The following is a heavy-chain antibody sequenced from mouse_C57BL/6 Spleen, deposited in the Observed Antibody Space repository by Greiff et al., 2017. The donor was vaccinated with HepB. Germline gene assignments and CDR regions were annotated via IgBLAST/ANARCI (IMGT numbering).Heavy chain of an antibody. CDR3: AMIYYGYALDY. CDR2: IHPNSGST. D-gene: IGHD2-2*01. J-gene: IGHJ2*01. V-gene: IGHV1-64*01. CDR1: GYTFTSYW. Sequence: VQLQQPGAELVKPGASVKLSCKASGYTFTSYWMHWVKQRPGQCLEWIGMIHPNSGSTNYNEKFKSKATLTVDKSSSTAYMQLSSLTSEDSAVYYCAMIYYGYALDYWGQGTTLTVSS.